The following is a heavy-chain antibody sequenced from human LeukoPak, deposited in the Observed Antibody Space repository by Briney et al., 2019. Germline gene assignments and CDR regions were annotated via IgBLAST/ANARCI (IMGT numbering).Heavy chain of an antibody. CDR1: GFTFSSYG. CDR3: AKEGARSSGWFIDY. D-gene: IGHD6-19*01. J-gene: IGHJ4*02. V-gene: IGHV3-30*18. CDR2: ISYDGSNK. Sequence: GGSLRLSCAASGFTFSSYGMHWVRQAPGKGLEWVAVISYDGSNKYYADSVKSRFTISRDNSKNTLYLQMNSLRAEDTAVYYCAKEGARSSGWFIDYWGQGTLVTVSS.